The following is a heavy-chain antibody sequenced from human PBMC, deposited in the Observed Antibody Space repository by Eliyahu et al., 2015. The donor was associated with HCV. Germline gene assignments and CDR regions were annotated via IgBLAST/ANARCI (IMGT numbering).Heavy chain of an antibody. V-gene: IGHV3-23*04. CDR1: GFTFSXYA. Sequence: EVQLVESGGGLVQPGGSLRLXCAXSGFTFSXYAXXWVRQAPGKGLXWXSAISGSGGSTYYADSVKGRFTISRDNSKNTLYLQMNSLRAEDTAVYYCAKEGRSQTMVRGVIITHPFDYWGQGTLVTVSS. J-gene: IGHJ4*02. CDR3: AKEGRSQTMVRGVIITHPFDY. D-gene: IGHD3-10*01. CDR2: ISGSGGST.